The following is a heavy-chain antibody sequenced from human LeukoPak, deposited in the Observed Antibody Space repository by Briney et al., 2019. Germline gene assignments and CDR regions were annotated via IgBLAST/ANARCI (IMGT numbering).Heavy chain of an antibody. CDR1: HY. V-gene: IGHV3-72*01. CDR2: SRNKANSYTT. D-gene: IGHD4-17*01. J-gene: IGHJ4*02. Sequence: HYXDWVRQAPGKGLEWVGRSRNKANSYTTEYAASVTGRFSISRDDSKNSLYLQMSSLKTEDTAVYYCARYTTVTGIDYWGPGTLVTVSS. CDR3: ARYTTVTGIDY.